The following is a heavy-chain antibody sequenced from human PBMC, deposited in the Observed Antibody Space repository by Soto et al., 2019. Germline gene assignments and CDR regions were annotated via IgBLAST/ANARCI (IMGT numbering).Heavy chain of an antibody. CDR1: GFIFSHYS. Sequence: GGSLRLPWAVFGFIFSHYSMNLVRQAPGKGLEWVSSIGTSGSYIYDTDSVKGRFTISRDNAKNTLYLQMNSLRAEDTAVYYCAKDLERHYDFWRSFDYWGQGTLVTVSS. V-gene: IGHV3-21*01. J-gene: IGHJ4*02. D-gene: IGHD3-3*01. CDR3: AKDLERHYDFWRSFDY. CDR2: IGTSGSYI.